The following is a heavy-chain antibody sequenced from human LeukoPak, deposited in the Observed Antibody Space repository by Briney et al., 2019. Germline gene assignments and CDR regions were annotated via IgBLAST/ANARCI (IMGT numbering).Heavy chain of an antibody. V-gene: IGHV3-66*04. Sequence: QPGGSLRLSCAASGFIVSSNYMSWVRQAPGKGLEGVSVIYSGGSTYYADSAKGRFTISRDNSKNTLDLQMNSLRAEDTAVYYCARLRRYGGNWAFDYWGQGTLVTVSS. CDR3: ARLRRYGGNWAFDY. CDR2: IYSGGST. D-gene: IGHD4-23*01. J-gene: IGHJ4*02. CDR1: GFIVSSNY.